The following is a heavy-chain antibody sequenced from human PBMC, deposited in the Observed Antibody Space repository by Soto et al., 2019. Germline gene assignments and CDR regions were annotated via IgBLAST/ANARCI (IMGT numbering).Heavy chain of an antibody. V-gene: IGHV3-7*01. CDR1: GFSFNSYW. CDR2: IKQSGTEK. J-gene: IGHJ6*02. Sequence: PGGSLRLSCVGSGFSFNSYWMTWVRQAPGKGLEWVANIKQSGTEKFYVDSVKGRFTISRDNAKNSLFLEMNSLRVEDTGVYYCAREKWLHFYFYYGLDVWGQGTTVTVSS. D-gene: IGHD5-12*01. CDR3: AREKWLHFYFYYGLDV.